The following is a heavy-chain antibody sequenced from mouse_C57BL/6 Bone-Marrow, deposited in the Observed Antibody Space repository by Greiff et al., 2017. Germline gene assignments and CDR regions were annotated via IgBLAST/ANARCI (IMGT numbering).Heavy chain of an antibody. J-gene: IGHJ1*03. CDR3: AREKIYDGEDFDV. CDR2: ISYDGSN. D-gene: IGHD2-3*01. CDR1: GYSITSGYY. V-gene: IGHV3-6*01. Sequence: ESGPGLVKPSQSLSLTCSVTGYSITSGYYWNWIRQFPGNKLEWMGYISYDGSNNYNPSLKNRISITRDTSKNQFFLKLNSVTTEDTATYYCAREKIYDGEDFDVWGTGTTVTVSS.